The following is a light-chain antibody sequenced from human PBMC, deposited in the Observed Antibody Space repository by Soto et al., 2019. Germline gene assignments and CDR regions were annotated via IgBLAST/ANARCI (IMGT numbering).Light chain of an antibody. Sequence: ERVMTQSPATLSVSPGERATLSCRASRSVSSHLAWYQQKPGQAPKLLIYGASTRATGIPARFSGSGSGTEFTLTISSLQSEDFAVYSCQQFNNWPRTFGQGTKVEIK. CDR2: GAS. V-gene: IGKV3-15*01. J-gene: IGKJ1*01. CDR1: RSVSSH. CDR3: QQFNNWPRT.